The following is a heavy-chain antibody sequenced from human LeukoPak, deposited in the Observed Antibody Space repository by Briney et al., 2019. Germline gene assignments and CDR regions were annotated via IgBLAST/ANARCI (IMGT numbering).Heavy chain of an antibody. Sequence: GGSLRLSCLTSGFTLSTNAMSWVRQAPGKGLEWVAHIKEDESDEYYVDSVRGRFTASRDNAKNSVNLQMNSLRVEDTAVYYCARWRGRQSEFDYWGQGTLVTVSS. D-gene: IGHD1-1*01. CDR3: ARWRGRQSEFDY. V-gene: IGHV3-7*01. J-gene: IGHJ4*02. CDR1: GFTLSTNA. CDR2: IKEDESDE.